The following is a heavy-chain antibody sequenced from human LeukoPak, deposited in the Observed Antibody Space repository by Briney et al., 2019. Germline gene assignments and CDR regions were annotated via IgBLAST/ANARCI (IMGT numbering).Heavy chain of an antibody. D-gene: IGHD6-13*01. CDR2: IYYSGST. CDR3: ARAFDSSWFDY. V-gene: IGHV4-59*01. J-gene: IGHJ4*02. CDR1: GGSISSYY. Sequence: PSETLSLTCTVSGGSISSYYWSWIRQPPGKGLEWIGYIYYSGSTNYNPSLKSRVTISVDTSKTHCSLQLSSMPAADTAEYYAARAFDSSWFDYWGQGTLVTVSS.